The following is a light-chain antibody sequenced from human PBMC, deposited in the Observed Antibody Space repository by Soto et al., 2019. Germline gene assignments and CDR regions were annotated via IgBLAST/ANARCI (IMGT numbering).Light chain of an antibody. CDR1: SSNIGANYD. J-gene: IGLJ3*02. V-gene: IGLV1-40*01. CDR2: GNS. Sequence: QSVLTQPPSVSGAPGQRVIISCSGSSSNIGANYDVHWNQQLPGTAPKFLIYGNSNRPSGVPDRFSGSRSGTTASLAITGLQAEDEADYYCQSYDRSLSAWVFGGGTKLTVL. CDR3: QSYDRSLSAWV.